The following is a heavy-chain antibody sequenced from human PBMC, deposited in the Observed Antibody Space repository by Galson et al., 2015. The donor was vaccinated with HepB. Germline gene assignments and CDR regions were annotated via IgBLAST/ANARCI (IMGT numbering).Heavy chain of an antibody. CDR3: AELAGAHLGGDAFDI. CDR1: GFTFSSYY. D-gene: IGHD3-10*01. V-gene: IGHV3-74*01. J-gene: IGHJ3*02. Sequence: SLRLSCAASGFTFSSYYMYWIRQAPGKGLVWVSRINSDGSSTSYADSVKGRFTISRDNAKNTLYLQMNSLRAEDTAVYYCAELAGAHLGGDAFDIWGQGTMVTVSS. CDR2: INSDGSST.